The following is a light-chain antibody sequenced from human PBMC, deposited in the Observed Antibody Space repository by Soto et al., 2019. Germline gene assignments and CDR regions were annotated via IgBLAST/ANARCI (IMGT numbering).Light chain of an antibody. CDR2: DAS. CDR1: QSVGKY. J-gene: IGKJ5*01. CDR3: QHRINWPPIT. V-gene: IGKV3-11*01. Sequence: EIVLTQSPATLSLYQGERATLSCRAGQSVGKYLAWYQQKPGQAPRLLIYDASNRATGIPARFSGSGSGTDFTLTISSLEPEDFAVYYCQHRINWPPITFGQGTRLEIK.